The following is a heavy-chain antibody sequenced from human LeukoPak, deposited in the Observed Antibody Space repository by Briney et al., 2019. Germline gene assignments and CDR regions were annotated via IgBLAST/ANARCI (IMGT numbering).Heavy chain of an antibody. CDR2: IYYSGGT. CDR1: GGSITTYY. Sequence: SETLSLTCTVSGGSITTYYWSWIRQSPGKGLEWIGYIYYSGGTNYNPSLTSRVTLSIDASKNQFSLRLSSVTAADTAIYYCARDNPANWFDPWGQGTLVTVSS. J-gene: IGHJ5*02. V-gene: IGHV4-59*01. D-gene: IGHD1-14*01. CDR3: ARDNPANWFDP.